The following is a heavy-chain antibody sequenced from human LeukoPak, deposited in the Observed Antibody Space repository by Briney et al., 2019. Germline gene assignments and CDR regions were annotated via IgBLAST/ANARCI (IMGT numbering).Heavy chain of an antibody. J-gene: IGHJ4*02. CDR3: ARVSSITIFGVVIPEDFDY. V-gene: IGHV4-39*07. CDR1: VGSISRSSYY. Sequence: PSETLSLTCTVSVGSISRSSYYWGWIRQPPGKGLEWIGSIYYSGSTYYNQSLDSRVNISVDTSKTQFSMKLRSVTAADPVVYYCARVSSITIFGVVIPEDFDYWGQGTLVTVSS. CDR2: IYYSGST. D-gene: IGHD3-3*01.